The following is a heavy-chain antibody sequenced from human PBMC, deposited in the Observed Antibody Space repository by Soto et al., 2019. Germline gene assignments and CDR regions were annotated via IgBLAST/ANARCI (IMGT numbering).Heavy chain of an antibody. CDR2: ISYDGSNK. Sequence: QVQLVESGGGVVQPGRSLRLSCAASGFTFSSYAMHWVRQAPGKGLEWVAVISYDGSNKYYADSVKGRFTISRDNSKNTLYLQMNSLRAEDTALYYCARAVPPHIVVVTAIVWGQGTMVTVSS. V-gene: IGHV3-30-3*01. CDR1: GFTFSSYA. J-gene: IGHJ3*01. D-gene: IGHD2-21*02. CDR3: ARAVPPHIVVVTAIV.